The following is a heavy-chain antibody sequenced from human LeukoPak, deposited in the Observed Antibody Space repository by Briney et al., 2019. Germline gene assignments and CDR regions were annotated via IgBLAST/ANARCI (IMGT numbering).Heavy chain of an antibody. J-gene: IGHJ3*02. CDR1: GFTFSSYS. D-gene: IGHD5-18*01. CDR2: ISSSSSYI. CDR3: ARALTRGYGAFDI. Sequence: GGSLRLSCAASGFTFSSYSMNWVRQAPGKGLEWVSSISSSSSYIYYADSVKGRFTISRDNAKNSLYLQMNSLRAEDTAVYYCARALTRGYGAFDIWGQGTMVTVSS. V-gene: IGHV3-21*01.